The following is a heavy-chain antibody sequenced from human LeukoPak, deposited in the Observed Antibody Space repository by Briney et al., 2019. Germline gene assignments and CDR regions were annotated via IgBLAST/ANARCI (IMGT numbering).Heavy chain of an antibody. V-gene: IGHV4-31*03. J-gene: IGHJ4*02. CDR2: IYYSGST. D-gene: IGHD3-16*01. CDR3: ARDRGAGYFDY. Sequence: SETLPLTRTVSGGSISSSSYYWGWVRQPPGKGLEWIGYIYYSGSTYYNPSLKSRVTISVDTSKNQFSLKLSSVTAADTAVYYCARDRGAGYFDYWGQGTLVTVSS. CDR1: GGSISSSSYY.